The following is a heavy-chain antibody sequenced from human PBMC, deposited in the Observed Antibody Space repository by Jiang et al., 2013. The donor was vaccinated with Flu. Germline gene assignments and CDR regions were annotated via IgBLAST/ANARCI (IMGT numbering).Heavy chain of an antibody. CDR3: ARQRLVSAAILTFDI. Sequence: KGLEWIGNVYYSGSTSXPALKSRVTISVDTSKNQFSLKLSSVTAADTAVYYCARQRLVSAAILTFDIWGQGTMVTVSS. D-gene: IGHD2-2*02. J-gene: IGHJ3*02. V-gene: IGHV4-39*01. CDR2: VYYSGST.